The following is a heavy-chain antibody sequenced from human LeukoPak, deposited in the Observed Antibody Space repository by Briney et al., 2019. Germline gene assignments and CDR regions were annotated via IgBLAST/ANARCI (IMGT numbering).Heavy chain of an antibody. CDR2: INPSGGST. CDR3: ARDVITMIVVVKSYYGMDV. D-gene: IGHD3-22*01. V-gene: IGHV1-46*01. CDR1: GYTFTSYY. J-gene: IGHJ6*02. Sequence: ASVTVSCKASGYTFTSYYMHWVRQAPGQGLEWMGIINPSGGSTSYAQKFQGRVTMTRDTSTSTVYMELSSLRSEDTAVYYCARDVITMIVVVKSYYGMDVWGQGTTVTVSS.